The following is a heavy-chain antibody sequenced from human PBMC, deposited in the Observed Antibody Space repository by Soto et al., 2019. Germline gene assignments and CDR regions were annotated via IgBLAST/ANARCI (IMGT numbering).Heavy chain of an antibody. CDR2: INHSGST. CDR3: ARGVYCSSTSCYWGMDV. J-gene: IGHJ6*02. Sequence: SETLSLTCAVYGGSFSGYYWSWIRQPPGKGLEWIGEINHSGSTNYNPSLKSRVTISVDTSKNQFSLKLSSVTAADTAVYYCARGVYCSSTSCYWGMDVWGQGTTVTAP. CDR1: GGSFSGYY. V-gene: IGHV4-34*01. D-gene: IGHD2-2*01.